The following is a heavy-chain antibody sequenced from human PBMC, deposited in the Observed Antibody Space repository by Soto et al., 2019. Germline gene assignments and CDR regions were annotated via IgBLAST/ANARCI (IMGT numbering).Heavy chain of an antibody. CDR2: IWYDGSKQ. Sequence: GGSLRLSCAASGFSFSSYSMHWVRQAPGKGLEWVAVIWYDGSKQYYADSVKGRFTISRDNSKNTLYLQMNSLRAEDTAVYYCARDPGVTNYYFDYWGQGTLVTVSS. CDR1: GFSFSSYS. J-gene: IGHJ4*02. D-gene: IGHD3-3*01. V-gene: IGHV3-33*08. CDR3: ARDPGVTNYYFDY.